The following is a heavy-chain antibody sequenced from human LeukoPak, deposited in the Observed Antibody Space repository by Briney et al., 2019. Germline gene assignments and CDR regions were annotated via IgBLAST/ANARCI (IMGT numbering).Heavy chain of an antibody. J-gene: IGHJ4*02. D-gene: IGHD5-18*01. V-gene: IGHV3-74*01. CDR1: GFTFSSYW. Sequence: GGSLRLSCAASGFTFSSYWMHWVRQAPGKGLVWVSRINSDGSSTSYAASVKGRFTISRDNAKNTLYLQMNSLRAEDTAVYYCARVLGYSYGFGFDYWGQGTLVTVSS. CDR3: ARVLGYSYGFGFDY. CDR2: INSDGSST.